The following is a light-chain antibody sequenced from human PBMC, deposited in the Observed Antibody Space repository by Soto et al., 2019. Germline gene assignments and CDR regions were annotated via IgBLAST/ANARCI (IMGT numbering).Light chain of an antibody. J-gene: IGKJ5*01. CDR2: GAS. CDR1: QSVSSN. Sequence: EIVMTQSPATLSVSPGERATLSCRASQSVSSNLAWYQQKPGQAPRLLIYGASTRSTGSPARFSGSGSGTEFSLTISSLQSEDFAVYYWQQYNNWPPITFGQGTRLEIK. V-gene: IGKV3-15*01. CDR3: QQYNNWPPIT.